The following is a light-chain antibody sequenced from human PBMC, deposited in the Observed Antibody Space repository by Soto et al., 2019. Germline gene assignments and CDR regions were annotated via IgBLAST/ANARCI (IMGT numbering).Light chain of an antibody. Sequence: EIIMTQSPATLSVSPGERATLSCRASQSVGSNLAWYQQKPGQAPRLLIYEASTRANAIPARFSGFGSGTEFTLTISSLQSEDFADYDCQQYNNWPRTFGHGTKVDIK. CDR3: QQYNNWPRT. V-gene: IGKV3-15*01. CDR2: EAS. CDR1: QSVGSN. J-gene: IGKJ1*01.